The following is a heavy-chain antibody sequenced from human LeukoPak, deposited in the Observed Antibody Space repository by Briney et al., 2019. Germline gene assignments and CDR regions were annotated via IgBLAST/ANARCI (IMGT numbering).Heavy chain of an antibody. CDR3: ARDGGYYDFWSGYYAYGNWFDP. V-gene: IGHV1-18*01. D-gene: IGHD3-3*01. Sequence: EASVTVSCKASGYTFTSYGISWVRQAPGQGLEWMGWISAYNGNTNYAQKLQGRVTMTTDTSTSTAYMELRSLRSDDTAVYYCARDGGYYDFWSGYYAYGNWFDPWGQGTLVTVSS. CDR1: GYTFTSYG. CDR2: ISAYNGNT. J-gene: IGHJ5*02.